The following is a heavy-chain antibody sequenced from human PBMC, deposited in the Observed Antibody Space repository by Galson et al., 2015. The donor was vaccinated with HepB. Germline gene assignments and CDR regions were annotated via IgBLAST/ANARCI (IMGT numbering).Heavy chain of an antibody. CDR2: INAGNGNT. D-gene: IGHD3-3*01. CDR3: ARDYDFWSGYHNYFDY. J-gene: IGHJ4*02. CDR1: GYTFTSYA. Sequence: SVKVSCKASGYTFTSYAMHWVRQAPGQRLEWMGWINAGNGNTKYSQKFQGRVTITRDTSASTAYMELSSLRSEDTAVYYCARDYDFWSGYHNYFDYWGQGTLVTVSS. V-gene: IGHV1-3*01.